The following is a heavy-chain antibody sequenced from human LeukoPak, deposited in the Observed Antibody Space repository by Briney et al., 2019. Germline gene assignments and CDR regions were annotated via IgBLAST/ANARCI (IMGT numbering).Heavy chain of an antibody. V-gene: IGHV1-18*04. CDR3: ATAPTAPDY. Sequence: ASVKVSCKASGYTFTGYYMHWVRQAPGQGLEWMGWISGYNGNTNYAQKFQGRVTMTTDTSTSTAYMELRSLRSDDTAVYYCATAPTAPDYWGQGTLVTVSS. CDR1: GYTFTGYY. D-gene: IGHD5-18*01. J-gene: IGHJ4*02. CDR2: ISGYNGNT.